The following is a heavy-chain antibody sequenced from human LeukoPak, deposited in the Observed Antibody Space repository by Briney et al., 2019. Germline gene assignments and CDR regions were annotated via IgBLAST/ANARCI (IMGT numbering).Heavy chain of an antibody. CDR3: ARHEFAGPFAY. J-gene: IGHJ4*02. CDR1: GGSMTNYH. CDR2: IYQTGDT. D-gene: IGHD6-13*01. Sequence: SETLSLTCTVSGGSMTNYHWSWIRQPPGKGLEWISYIYQTGDTGYNPSLKSRATISLDMSKNQFSLKLSAVTAADTAVYYCARHEFAGPFAYWGQGTLVTVSS. V-gene: IGHV4-59*08.